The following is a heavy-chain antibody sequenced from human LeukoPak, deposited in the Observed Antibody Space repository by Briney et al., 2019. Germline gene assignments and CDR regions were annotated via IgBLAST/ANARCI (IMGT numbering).Heavy chain of an antibody. CDR2: INPNSGGT. Sequence: ASVKVSCKASGYTFTGYYMHWVRQAPGQGLEWMGRINPNSGGTNYAQKFQGRVTMTRDTSISTAYMELSRLRSEDTAVYYCARDLRYCSGGSCSYYFDYWGQGTLVTVSS. CDR1: GYTFTGYY. D-gene: IGHD2-15*01. CDR3: ARDLRYCSGGSCSYYFDY. V-gene: IGHV1-2*06. J-gene: IGHJ4*02.